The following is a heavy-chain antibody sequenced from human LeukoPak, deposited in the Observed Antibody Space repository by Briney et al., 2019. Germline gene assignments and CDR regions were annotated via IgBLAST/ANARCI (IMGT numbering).Heavy chain of an antibody. CDR2: ISYDGSNK. CDR1: GFTFSSYA. CDR3: ARAYDILTGYHSF. J-gene: IGHJ4*02. V-gene: IGHV3-30-3*01. D-gene: IGHD3-9*01. Sequence: PGRSLRLSCAASGFTFSSYAMHRVRQAPGKGLEWVAVISYDGSNKYYADSVKGRFTISRDNSKNTLYLQMNSLRAEDTAVYYCARAYDILTGYHSFWGQGTLVTVSS.